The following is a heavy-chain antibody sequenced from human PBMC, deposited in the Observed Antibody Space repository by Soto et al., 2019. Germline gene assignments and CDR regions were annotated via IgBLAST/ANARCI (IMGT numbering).Heavy chain of an antibody. D-gene: IGHD3-22*01. J-gene: IGHJ4*02. V-gene: IGHV3-15*07. CDR2: IKSKTDGGTT. CDR1: GFTFSNAW. Sequence: GGSLRLSCAAYGFTFSNAWMNWVRQAPGKGLEWVGRIKSKTDGGTTDYAAPVKGRFTISRDDSKNTLYLQMNSLKTEDTAVYYCTASPDSSGYYYGVYFVDYWGQGTLVTVSS. CDR3: TASPDSSGYYYGVYFVDY.